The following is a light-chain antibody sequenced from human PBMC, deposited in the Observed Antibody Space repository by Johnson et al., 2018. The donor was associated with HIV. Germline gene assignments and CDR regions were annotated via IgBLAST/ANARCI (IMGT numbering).Light chain of an antibody. CDR1: SFNIGINF. CDR2: DNN. V-gene: IGLV1-51*01. J-gene: IGLJ1*01. Sequence: LTQPPSVSAAPGQRVTISCSGSSFNIGINFVSWYQQLPGTAPKLLIYDNNKRPSVIPDRFSGSKSGTSATLGITGLQTGDEADYYCGTWDSSLSAYVFGTGTKVTVL. CDR3: GTWDSSLSAYV.